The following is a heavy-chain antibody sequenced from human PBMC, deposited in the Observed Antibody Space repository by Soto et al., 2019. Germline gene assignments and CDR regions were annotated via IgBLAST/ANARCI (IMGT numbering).Heavy chain of an antibody. J-gene: IGHJ4*02. CDR1: GLTFTDAW. CDR3: SSGMAAGTY. D-gene: IGHD6-13*01. V-gene: IGHV3-15*07. Sequence: EVQLVESGGGLVTPGGSLRLSCAVTGLTFTDAWMNWMRQAPGKGPEWVGRIKSKAAGGTADYAAAVKDRFTMSRDDSKNMLYLQRNSLKSADTAVYYCSSGMAAGTYWGQGTLVTVSS. CDR2: IKSKAAGGTA.